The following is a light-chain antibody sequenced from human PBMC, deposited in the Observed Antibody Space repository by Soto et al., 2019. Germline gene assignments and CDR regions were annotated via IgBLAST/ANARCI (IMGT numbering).Light chain of an antibody. V-gene: IGKV3-15*01. J-gene: IGKJ1*01. CDR1: QSVSKN. CDR2: GAS. CDR3: QQYNSWPPT. Sequence: EIVMTQSPATLSVSPGERATLSCRASQSVSKNLAWYQRKPGQAPRLLFSGASTRATGIPATFSGSGSGTDFTLTISSLQSEDFAVYYCQQYNSWPPTFGQGTKVDIK.